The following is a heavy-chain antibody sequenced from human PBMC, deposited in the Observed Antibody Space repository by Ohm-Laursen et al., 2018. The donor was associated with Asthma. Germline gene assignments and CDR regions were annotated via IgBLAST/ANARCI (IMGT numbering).Heavy chain of an antibody. D-gene: IGHD1-14*01. CDR1: GFSFNNAW. CDR2: IKTKTDGGTT. Sequence: GSLRLSCTASGFSFNNAWMSWVRQAPGKGLEWVGRIKTKTDGGTTDYAAPVKGRFTLSRDDSKNTLYLQMNSLKTEDTAVYYCITDINFLPWDYWGQGALVTVSS. CDR3: ITDINFLPWDY. V-gene: IGHV3-15*01. J-gene: IGHJ4*02.